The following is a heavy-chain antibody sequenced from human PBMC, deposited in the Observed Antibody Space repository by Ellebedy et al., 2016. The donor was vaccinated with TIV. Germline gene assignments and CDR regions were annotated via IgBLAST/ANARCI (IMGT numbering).Heavy chain of an antibody. CDR3: ARGNYYGSGDPILSVRDYYYYYGMDV. V-gene: IGHV1-18*04. Sequence: AASVKVSCKASGYTFTSYGISWVRQAPGQGLEWMGWISAYNGNTNYAQKLQGRVTMTTDTSTSTAYMELRSLRSDDTAVYYCARGNYYGSGDPILSVRDYYYYYGMDVWGQGTTVTVSS. D-gene: IGHD3-10*01. CDR2: ISAYNGNT. CDR1: GYTFTSYG. J-gene: IGHJ6*02.